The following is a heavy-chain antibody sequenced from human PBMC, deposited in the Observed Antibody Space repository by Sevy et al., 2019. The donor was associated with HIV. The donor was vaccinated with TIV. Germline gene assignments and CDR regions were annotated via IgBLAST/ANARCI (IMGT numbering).Heavy chain of an antibody. Sequence: GGSLRLSCAASGFTFSDNSLNWVRQAPGKGLEWVSYISRSGTTRHYADSVRGRFTISRDDAKNSLYLQMSSLRDEDTAVYYCARDDTASYLPVSWGQGTLVTVSS. V-gene: IGHV3-48*02. CDR2: ISRSGTTR. J-gene: IGHJ4*02. D-gene: IGHD3-10*01. CDR1: GFTFSDNS. CDR3: ARDDTASYLPVS.